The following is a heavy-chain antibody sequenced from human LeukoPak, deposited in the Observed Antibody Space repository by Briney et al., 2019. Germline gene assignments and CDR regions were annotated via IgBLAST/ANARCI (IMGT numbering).Heavy chain of an antibody. CDR2: IYSGGST. D-gene: IGHD2-15*01. CDR3: ARDLGGREYYYGMDV. Sequence: GGSLRLSCAASGFTVSSNYMSWVRQAPGKGLEWVSVIYSGGSTYYADSVKGRFTISRDNAKNSLYLQMNSLRDEDTAVYYCARDLGGREYYYGMDVWGQGTTVTVSS. J-gene: IGHJ6*02. CDR1: GFTVSSNY. V-gene: IGHV3-53*01.